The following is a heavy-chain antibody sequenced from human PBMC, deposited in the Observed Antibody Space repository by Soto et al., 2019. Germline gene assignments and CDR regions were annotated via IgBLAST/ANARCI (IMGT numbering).Heavy chain of an antibody. CDR3: AKELSIAAKRDWNGGYCDF. CDR1: GFTFSSYA. D-gene: IGHD6-13*01. V-gene: IGHV3-23*01. Sequence: AGGSLRLSCAASGFTFSSYAMSWVRQAPGKGLEWVSAISGSGGSTYYADSVKGRFTISRDNSKNTLYLQMNSLRAEDTAVYYCAKELSIAAKRDWNGGYCDFWGQGILVT. CDR2: ISGSGGST. J-gene: IGHJ4*02.